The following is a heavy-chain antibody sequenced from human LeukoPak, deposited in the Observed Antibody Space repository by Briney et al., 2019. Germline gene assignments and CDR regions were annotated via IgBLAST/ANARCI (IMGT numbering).Heavy chain of an antibody. CDR2: INSDGSTT. D-gene: IGHD1-26*01. Sequence: GGSLRLSCAASGFSFSSYWMHWVRQAPGKGLVWVARINSDGSTTNYADYVKGRFTISRDNAKNTLYLQMNSLRAEDTAVYYCASRSSGTPPYYLDSGGQGTLVTVSS. J-gene: IGHJ4*02. CDR3: ASRSSGTPPYYLDS. V-gene: IGHV3-74*01. CDR1: GFSFSSYW.